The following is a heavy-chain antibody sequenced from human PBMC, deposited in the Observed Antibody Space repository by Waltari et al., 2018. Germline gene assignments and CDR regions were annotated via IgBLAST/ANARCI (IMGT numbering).Heavy chain of an antibody. CDR2: IYSGGST. CDR3: ARDRYGGEGAFDI. J-gene: IGHJ3*02. Sequence: EVQLVESGGGLIQPGGSLRLSCAASGFTVSSNYMSWVRQAPGKGLEVVSVIYSGGSTYCADSVKGRFTISGDNSKNTLYLQMSSLRAEDTAVYYCARDRYGGEGAFDIWGQGTMVTVSS. V-gene: IGHV3-53*01. CDR1: GFTVSSNY. D-gene: IGHD4-17*01.